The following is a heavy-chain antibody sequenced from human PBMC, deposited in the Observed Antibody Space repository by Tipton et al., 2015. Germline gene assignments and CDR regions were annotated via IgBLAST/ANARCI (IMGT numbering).Heavy chain of an antibody. Sequence: TLSLTCTVSGGSVSSGSFYWSWIRQPPGKELQWIGYIRYTGITNYNPSLKSRVTISVDTSKTQFSLKVSSVTAADTAMYYCVRARGRHGGLFDSWGQGILVTVSS. V-gene: IGHV4-61*01. J-gene: IGHJ4*02. CDR2: IRYTGIT. CDR3: VRARGRHGGLFDS. CDR1: GGSVSSGSFY. D-gene: IGHD4-23*01.